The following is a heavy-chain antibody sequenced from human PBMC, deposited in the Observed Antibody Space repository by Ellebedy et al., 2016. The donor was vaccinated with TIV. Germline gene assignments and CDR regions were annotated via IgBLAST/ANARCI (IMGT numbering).Heavy chain of an antibody. CDR2: INSDGSSI. CDR3: AREREVSSSWSRGNDY. D-gene: IGHD6-13*01. V-gene: IGHV3-74*01. J-gene: IGHJ4*02. Sequence: GESLKISCAASGFTFSSYWMHWVRQAPGKGLVWVSRINSDGSSISYADSVKGRFTISRDNAKNTLYLQMKSLRAKDTAVYYCAREREVSSSWSRGNDYWGQGTLVTVSS. CDR1: GFTFSSYW.